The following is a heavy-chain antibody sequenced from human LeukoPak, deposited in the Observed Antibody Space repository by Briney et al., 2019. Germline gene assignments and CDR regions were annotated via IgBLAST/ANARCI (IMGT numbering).Heavy chain of an antibody. D-gene: IGHD3-22*01. CDR2: INSDGSST. J-gene: IGHJ4*02. CDR1: GFTFSSNW. CDR3: AKDGGYYDSSGFGDFDY. V-gene: IGHV3-74*01. Sequence: GGSLRLSCAASGFTFSSNWIHWVRQVPGKGLVWVSRINSDGSSTAYADSVKGRFTISRDNSKNTLYLQMNSLRAEDTAVYYCAKDGGYYDSSGFGDFDYWGQGTLVTVSS.